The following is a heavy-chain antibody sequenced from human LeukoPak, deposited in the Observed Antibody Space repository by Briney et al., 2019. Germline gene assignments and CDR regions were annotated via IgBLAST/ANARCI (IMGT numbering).Heavy chain of an antibody. Sequence: GGSLRLSCAASGFTFSSYAMHWVRQAPGKGLEWVAVISYDGSNKYYADSVKGRFTISRDNSKNTLYLQMNSLRAEDTAVYYCARGYTMVRGGPSQDYYGMDVWGQGTTVTVSS. J-gene: IGHJ6*02. CDR1: GFTFSSYA. D-gene: IGHD3-10*01. CDR2: ISYDGSNK. V-gene: IGHV3-30-3*01. CDR3: ARGYTMVRGGPSQDYYGMDV.